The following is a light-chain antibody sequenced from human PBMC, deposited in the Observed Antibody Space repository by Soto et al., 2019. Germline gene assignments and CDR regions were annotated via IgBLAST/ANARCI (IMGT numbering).Light chain of an antibody. V-gene: IGLV2-8*01. J-gene: IGLJ2*01. Sequence: QSALTQPPSASGSPGQSVTISCTGTSSDVGGYNYVSWYQQYPGKAPKLMIYEVSKRPSGVPDRFSGSKSGNTASLTVSGLQAEDEADYYCSSYGGTLDVVFGGGTKLTVL. CDR2: EVS. CDR3: SSYGGTLDVV. CDR1: SSDVGGYNY.